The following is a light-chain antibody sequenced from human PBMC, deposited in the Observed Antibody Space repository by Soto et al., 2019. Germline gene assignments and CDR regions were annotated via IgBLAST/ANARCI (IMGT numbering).Light chain of an antibody. CDR2: GAS. J-gene: IGKJ1*01. CDR1: QSVTSN. Sequence: ETVMTQSPATLSVSPGERATLSCRASQSVTSNLAWYQQKPGQAPRLLIYGASTRATGVPPTFSGSASGTEFTLTISSLQSEDFTVYYCQQYNKWPLTFGQGTKVDIK. CDR3: QQYNKWPLT. V-gene: IGKV3-15*01.